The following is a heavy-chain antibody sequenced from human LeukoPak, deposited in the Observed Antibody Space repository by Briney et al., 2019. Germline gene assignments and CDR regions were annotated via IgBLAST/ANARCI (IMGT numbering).Heavy chain of an antibody. Sequence: SETLSLTCTVSGGSISSSSYYWGWIRQPPGKGLEWIGSIYYSGSTYYNPSLKSRVTISVDTSKNQFSLKLSSVTAADTAVYYCARAPYSGSYGGFDYWGQGTLVTVSS. J-gene: IGHJ4*02. D-gene: IGHD1-26*01. CDR3: ARAPYSGSYGGFDY. V-gene: IGHV4-39*07. CDR2: IYYSGST. CDR1: GGSISSSSYY.